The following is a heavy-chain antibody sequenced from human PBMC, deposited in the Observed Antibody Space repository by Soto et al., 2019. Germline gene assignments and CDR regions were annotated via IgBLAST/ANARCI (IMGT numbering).Heavy chain of an antibody. CDR2: IKYDATST. Sequence: EVQLVESGGGLFQPGGSLRLSCAPSGFTFNKYWIHWVRQAPGKGLVWVSRIKYDATSTNYADSVECRFSISRDNAKNTVYLQRSSLRGDDTAVYYCARGALGSYYFDYWGQGTLVTVSS. J-gene: IGHJ4*02. CDR1: GFTFNKYW. V-gene: IGHV3-74*01. D-gene: IGHD3-16*01. CDR3: ARGALGSYYFDY.